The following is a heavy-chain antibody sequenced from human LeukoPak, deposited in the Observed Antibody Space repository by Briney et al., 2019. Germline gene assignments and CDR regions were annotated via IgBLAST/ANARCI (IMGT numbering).Heavy chain of an antibody. Sequence: GGSLRLSCAASGFTFSTYAMHWVRQAPGKGLEWVAVISHDGSSEYYADSVKGRFTISRDNSRTTVYLQMNSLRAEDTAVYYCARDWSPGNIWGQGTMVTVSS. D-gene: IGHD3-3*01. J-gene: IGHJ3*02. V-gene: IGHV3-30*03. CDR2: ISHDGSSE. CDR3: ARDWSPGNI. CDR1: GFTFSTYA.